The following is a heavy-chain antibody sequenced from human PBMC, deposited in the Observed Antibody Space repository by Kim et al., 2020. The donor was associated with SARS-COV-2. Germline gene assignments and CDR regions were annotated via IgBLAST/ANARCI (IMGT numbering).Heavy chain of an antibody. Sequence: GGSLRLSCAASGFTFSSYAMSWVRQAPGKGLEWVSAISGSGGSTYYADSVKGRFTISRDNSKNTLYLQMNSLRAEDTAVYYCAKHATETYYYGSGSPSGWFDPWGQGTLVTVSS. D-gene: IGHD3-10*01. CDR2: ISGSGGST. CDR1: GFTFSSYA. V-gene: IGHV3-23*01. J-gene: IGHJ5*02. CDR3: AKHATETYYYGSGSPSGWFDP.